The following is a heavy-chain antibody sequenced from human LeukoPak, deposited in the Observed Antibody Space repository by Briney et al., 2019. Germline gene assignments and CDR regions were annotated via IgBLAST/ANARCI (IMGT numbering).Heavy chain of an antibody. CDR3: AKDRGYSYGVNDY. V-gene: IGHV3-30*18. J-gene: IGHJ4*02. CDR1: GLTFSSYG. D-gene: IGHD5-18*01. Sequence: GGSLRLSCAASGLTFSSYGMHWVRQAPGKGLEWVAVISYDGSNKYYADSVKGRFTISRDNSKNTLYLQMNSLRAEDTAVYYCAKDRGYSYGVNDYWGQGTLVTVSS. CDR2: ISYDGSNK.